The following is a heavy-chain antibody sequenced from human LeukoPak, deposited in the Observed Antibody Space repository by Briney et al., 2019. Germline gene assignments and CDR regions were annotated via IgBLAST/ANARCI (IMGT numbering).Heavy chain of an antibody. CDR3: AKAGSSAWYGDPLDY. Sequence: GGSLRLSCAASGFTFSSYAMSWVRQAPGKGLEWVSAISHSGGNTYYADSVKGRFTISRDNSKNTLYLQMNSLRAEDTAVYYCAKAGSSAWYGDPLDYWGQGTLITVSS. J-gene: IGHJ4*02. V-gene: IGHV3-23*01. CDR1: GFTFSSYA. CDR2: ISHSGGNT. D-gene: IGHD6-19*01.